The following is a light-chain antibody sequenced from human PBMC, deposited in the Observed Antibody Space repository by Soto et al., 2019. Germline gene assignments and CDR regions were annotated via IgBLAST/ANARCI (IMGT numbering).Light chain of an antibody. J-gene: IGLJ2*01. CDR2: DVS. V-gene: IGLV2-14*03. CDR3: ASYTSSSTRVL. CDR1: SSDVGGYKY. Sequence: QSALTQPASVSGSPGQSITISCTGTSSDVGGYKYVSWYQQHPGKAPKVMIYDVSNRPSGVSNRFSGSKSGNTASLTISGLQVEDEADYYCASYTSSSTRVLFGGGTQLTVL.